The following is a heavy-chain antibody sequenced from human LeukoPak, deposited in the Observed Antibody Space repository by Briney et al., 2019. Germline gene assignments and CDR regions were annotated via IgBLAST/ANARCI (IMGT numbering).Heavy chain of an antibody. V-gene: IGHV4-34*01. CDR3: ARGYRHVDY. CDR2: INHSGST. CDR1: GGSFSGYY. D-gene: IGHD1-26*01. J-gene: IGHJ4*02. Sequence: SETLSLTCAVYGGSFSGYYWSWIRQPPGKGLEWIGEINHSGSTNYNPSLKSRVTISVDTSKNQFSLKLSSVTAADTAVYYCARGYRHVDYWGQGTLSPSPQ.